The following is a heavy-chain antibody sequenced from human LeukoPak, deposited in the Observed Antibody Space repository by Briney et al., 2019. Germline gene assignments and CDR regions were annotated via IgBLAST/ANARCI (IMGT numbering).Heavy chain of an antibody. J-gene: IGHJ4*02. CDR1: GGSIGSYY. V-gene: IGHV4-59*01. CDR2: IYYGGST. CDR3: ARSNYYGSGSYSELDC. Sequence: PSETLSLTCTVSGGSIGSYYWSWIRQPPGKGLEWIGFIYYGGSTNYNPSLKSRVTISVDTSKNQFSLKLSSVTAADTAVYYCARSNYYGSGSYSELDCWGRGTLVTVSS. D-gene: IGHD3-10*01.